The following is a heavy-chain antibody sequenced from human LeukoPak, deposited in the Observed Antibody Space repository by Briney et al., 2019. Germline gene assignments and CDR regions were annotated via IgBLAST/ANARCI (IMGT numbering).Heavy chain of an antibody. CDR1: GGSISSYY. CDR3: ARQSISGSSLSYFDY. CDR2: IYDSGST. D-gene: IGHD3-22*01. J-gene: IGHJ4*02. V-gene: IGHV4-59*01. Sequence: KPSETLSLTCTVPGGSISSYYWSWIRQPPGKGLGWIGNIYDSGSTNYNPSLKSRVTISVDTSKNQCSLKLSSVTAADTAVYYCARQSISGSSLSYFDYWGQGTLVNVSS.